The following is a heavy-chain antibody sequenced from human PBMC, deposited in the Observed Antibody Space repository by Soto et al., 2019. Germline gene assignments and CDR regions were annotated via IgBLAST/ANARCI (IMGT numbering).Heavy chain of an antibody. D-gene: IGHD3-22*01. J-gene: IGHJ4*02. Sequence: ASVKVSCKSSCYSFTIYGISWVRQAPGQGPEWVGWISGHNGNTNHPQSLQGRVTMTTDTSRNTAYMELRSLRSDDTAVYYCARHRFNYYDDTVYYYFDYWGQGTLVTVSS. V-gene: IGHV1-18*04. CDR3: ARHRFNYYDDTVYYYFDY. CDR1: CYSFTIYG. CDR2: ISGHNGNT.